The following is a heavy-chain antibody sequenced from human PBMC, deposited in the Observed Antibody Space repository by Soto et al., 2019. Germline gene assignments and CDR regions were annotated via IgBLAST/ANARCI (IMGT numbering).Heavy chain of an antibody. J-gene: IGHJ4*02. V-gene: IGHV3-72*01. CDR3: VRATYFSDSSGYTRCLDY. CDR2: SRDKPQGYST. D-gene: IGHD3-22*01. Sequence: GGSLRLSCVTSGLPSSGFEMNWVRQAPGKGLEWVGRSRDKPQGYSTAYAASVKGRFTTSRDESKNSAYLQMNSLKTEDTAVYYCVRATYFSDSSGYTRCLDYWGQGTLVTVSS. CDR1: GLPSSGFE.